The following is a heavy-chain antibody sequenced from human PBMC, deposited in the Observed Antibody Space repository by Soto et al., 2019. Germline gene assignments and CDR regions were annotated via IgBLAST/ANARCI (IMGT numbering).Heavy chain of an antibody. J-gene: IGHJ6*02. D-gene: IGHD3-22*01. CDR1: GFTFSSYW. CDR2: IKQDGSEK. V-gene: IGHV3-7*01. Sequence: EVQLVESGGGLVQPGGSLRLSCAASGFTFSSYWMSWVRQAPGKGLEWVANIKQDGSEKYYVDSVKGRFTISRDNAKNSLYLQMNSLRAEDTAVYYCARDGPLYESSSDYYYYGMDVWGQGTTVTVSS. CDR3: ARDGPLYESSSDYYYYGMDV.